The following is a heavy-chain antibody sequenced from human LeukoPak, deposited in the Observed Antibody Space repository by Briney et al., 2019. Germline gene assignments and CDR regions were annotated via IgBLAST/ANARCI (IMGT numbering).Heavy chain of an antibody. CDR3: ARDRRRMDSSSWYDPDNWFDP. Sequence: GASVKVSCKASGYTFTSYYMHWVRQAPGQGLEWMGIINPSGGSTSYAQKFQGRVTMTRDMSTSTVYMELSSLRSEDTAVYYCARDRRRMDSSSWYDPDNWFDPWGQGTLVTVSS. J-gene: IGHJ5*02. CDR2: INPSGGST. V-gene: IGHV1-46*01. D-gene: IGHD6-13*01. CDR1: GYTFTSYY.